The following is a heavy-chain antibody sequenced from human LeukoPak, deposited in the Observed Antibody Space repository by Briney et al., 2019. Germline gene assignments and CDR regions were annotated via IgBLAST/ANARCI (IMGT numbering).Heavy chain of an antibody. CDR3: AKAASSSWPSYQYGMDV. CDR2: INSDGSAT. D-gene: IGHD6-13*01. CDR1: GFPFSSYW. V-gene: IGHV3-74*01. Sequence: GGSLRLSCAASGFPFSSYWMHWVRQVPGKGLLWVSRINSDGSATIYADSVKGRFTISKDNSKNTVYLQMNDLRVDDTAVYYCAKAASSSWPSYQYGMDVWGQGTTVTVSS. J-gene: IGHJ6*02.